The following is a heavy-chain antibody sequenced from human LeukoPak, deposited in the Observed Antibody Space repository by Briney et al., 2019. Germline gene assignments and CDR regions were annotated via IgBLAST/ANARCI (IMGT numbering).Heavy chain of an antibody. CDR1: GFTFDDYA. D-gene: IGHD1-26*01. CDR2: ISGSGGST. Sequence: GGSLRLSCAASGFTFDDYAMHWVRQAPGKGLEWVSAISGSGGSTYYADSVKGRFTISRDNSKNTLYLQMNSLRAEDTAVYYCARYSGSYYYPPAWDLWGQGTLVTVSS. J-gene: IGHJ4*02. CDR3: ARYSGSYYYPPAWDL. V-gene: IGHV3-23*01.